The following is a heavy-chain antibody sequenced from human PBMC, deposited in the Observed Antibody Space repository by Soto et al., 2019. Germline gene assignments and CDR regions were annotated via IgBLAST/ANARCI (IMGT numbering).Heavy chain of an antibody. D-gene: IGHD4-4*01. J-gene: IGHJ6*02. CDR2: ISYDGSNK. CDR1: GFTFSSYG. V-gene: IGHV3-30*18. CDR3: AKDRAVTTLYYYYGMDV. Sequence: PGGSLRLSCAASGFTFSSYGMHWVRQAPGKGLEWVAIISYDGSNKYYADSVKGRFTISRDNSKNTLYLQMNSLRAEDTAVYYCAKDRAVTTLYYYYGMDVWGQGTTVTVSS.